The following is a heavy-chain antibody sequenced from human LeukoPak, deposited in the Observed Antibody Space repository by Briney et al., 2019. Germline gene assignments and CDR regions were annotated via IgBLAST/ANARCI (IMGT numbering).Heavy chain of an antibody. CDR1: GYTLTELS. V-gene: IGHV1-24*01. CDR2: FDPEDGET. CDR3: ARLTWIQLWGHYYYYMDV. Sequence: ASVKVSCKVSGYTLTELSMHWVRQAPGKGLEWMGGFDPEDGETIYAQKFQGRVTISADKSTSTAYMELSSLRSEDTAVYYCARLTWIQLWGHYYYYMDVWGKGTTVTISS. D-gene: IGHD5-18*01. J-gene: IGHJ6*03.